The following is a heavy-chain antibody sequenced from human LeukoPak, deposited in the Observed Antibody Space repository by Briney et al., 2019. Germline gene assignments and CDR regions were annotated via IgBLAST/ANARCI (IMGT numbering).Heavy chain of an antibody. CDR2: INVNSGGT. CDR1: GYTFTGYY. Sequence: ASVKVSCKASGYTFTGYYMHWVRQAPGQGLEWMGWINVNSGGTRYAQKFQGRVTVTRDTSISTAYMEVSRPRSDDTAVYYCARDPPTEGWDFDLWGRGTLVTVSS. V-gene: IGHV1-2*02. J-gene: IGHJ2*01. CDR3: ARDPPTEGWDFDL. D-gene: IGHD2-21*02.